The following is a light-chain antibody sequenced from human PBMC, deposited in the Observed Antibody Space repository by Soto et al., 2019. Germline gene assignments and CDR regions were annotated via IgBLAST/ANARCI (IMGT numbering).Light chain of an antibody. Sequence: QSLLTQAASVCGSPGQSITISCTATSSDIGGYDYVSWYQQRPGKAPKLMIYEVRYRPSGVSNRFSGSKSGNKASLTISGLQAEHAAVYYCCSYTRTTNHYFFGSGTKVTVL. CDR1: SSDIGGYDY. V-gene: IGLV2-14*01. CDR2: EVR. J-gene: IGLJ1*01. CDR3: CSYTRTTNHYF.